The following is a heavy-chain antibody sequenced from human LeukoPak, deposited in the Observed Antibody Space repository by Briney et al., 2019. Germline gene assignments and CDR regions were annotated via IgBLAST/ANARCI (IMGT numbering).Heavy chain of an antibody. CDR2: IYYSGST. Sequence: SETLSLTCTVSGGSISSYYWSWIRQPPGKGLEWIGYIYYSGSTYYNPSLKSRVTISVDTSKNQFSLKLSSVTAADTAVYYCAGGVVAALDFDYWGQGTLVTVSS. J-gene: IGHJ4*02. D-gene: IGHD2-15*01. CDR1: GGSISSYY. V-gene: IGHV4-59*01. CDR3: AGGVVAALDFDY.